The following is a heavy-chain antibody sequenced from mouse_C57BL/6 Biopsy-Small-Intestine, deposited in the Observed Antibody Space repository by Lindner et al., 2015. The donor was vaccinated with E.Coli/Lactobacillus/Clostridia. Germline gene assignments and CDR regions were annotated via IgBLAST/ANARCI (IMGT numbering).Heavy chain of an antibody. CDR2: IYPGDGDT. D-gene: IGHD1-1*01. J-gene: IGHJ4*01. CDR3: ARGRTVVAHYAMDY. V-gene: IGHV1-82*01. Sequence: VQLQESGPELVKPGASVKISCKASGYAFSSSWMNWVKQRPGKGLEWIGRIYPGDGDTNYNGKFKGKATLTADKSSSTAYMQLSSLTSEDSAVYYCARGRTVVAHYAMDYWGQGTSVTVSS. CDR1: GYAFSSSW.